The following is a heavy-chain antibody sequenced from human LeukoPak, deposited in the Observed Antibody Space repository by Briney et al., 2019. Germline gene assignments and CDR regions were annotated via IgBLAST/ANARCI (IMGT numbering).Heavy chain of an antibody. V-gene: IGHV1-46*01. J-gene: IGHJ5*02. CDR2: IYPSGDTT. Sequence: ASVKVSCKASGYSFTSHYMHWVRQAPGQGLEWMGIIYPSGDTTTYAQKFQGRVTMTRDTSISTAYMELSRPRSDDTAVYYCARDDRDTAMVTDWFDPWGQGTLVTVSS. CDR1: GYSFTSHY. D-gene: IGHD5-18*01. CDR3: ARDDRDTAMVTDWFDP.